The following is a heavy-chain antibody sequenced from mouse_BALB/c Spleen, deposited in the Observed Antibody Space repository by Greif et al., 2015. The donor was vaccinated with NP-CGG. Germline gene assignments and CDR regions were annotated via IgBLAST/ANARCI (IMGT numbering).Heavy chain of an antibody. Sequence: QVQLQQPGPELVKPGASVKISCNASGYTFTDYYINWVKQKPGQGLEWIGWIYPGSGNTKYNEKSKDKATLTVDTSSSAACMQVSRVTAEDTAVYLCARGTGAEAVDWWGQGSSVAVSS. D-gene: IGHD3-3*01. J-gene: IGHJ4*01. CDR1: GYTFTDYY. V-gene: IGHV1-84*02. CDR2: IYPGSGNT. CDR3: ARGTGAEAVDW.